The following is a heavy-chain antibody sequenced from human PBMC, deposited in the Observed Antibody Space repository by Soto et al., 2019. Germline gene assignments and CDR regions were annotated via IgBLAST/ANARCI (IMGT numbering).Heavy chain of an antibody. CDR1: GGSISSGGYS. D-gene: IGHD6-13*01. CDR3: ARAGYSSSHFDY. Sequence: PSETLSLTCAVSGGSISSGGYSWSWIRQPPGKGLEWIGYIYHSGSTYYNPSLKSRVTISVDRSKNQFSLKLSSVTAADTAVYYCARAGYSSSHFDYWGQGTLVTVSS. V-gene: IGHV4-30-2*01. CDR2: IYHSGST. J-gene: IGHJ4*02.